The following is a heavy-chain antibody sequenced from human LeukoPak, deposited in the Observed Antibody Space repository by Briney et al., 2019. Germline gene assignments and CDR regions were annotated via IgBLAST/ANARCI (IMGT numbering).Heavy chain of an antibody. CDR3: ARGSGSSTSCYDY. D-gene: IGHD2-2*01. J-gene: IGHJ4*02. CDR2: IKQDGSEK. V-gene: IGHV3-7*01. CDR1: GFTFSSYW. Sequence: GGSLRLSCAASGFTFSSYWMSWVRQAPGKGLEWVANIKQDGSEKYYVDSVKGRFTISRDNAKNSLYLQMNCLRAEDTAVYYCARGSGSSTSCYDYWGQGTLVTVSS.